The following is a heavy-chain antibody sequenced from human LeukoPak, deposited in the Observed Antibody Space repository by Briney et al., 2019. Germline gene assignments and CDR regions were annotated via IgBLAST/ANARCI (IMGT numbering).Heavy chain of an antibody. CDR3: ARSMDIVATLTQGY. Sequence: ASVKVSCKASGYTFTGYYMHWVRQAPGQGLEWMGWINPNSGGTNYAQKFQGRVTMTRDTSISTAYMELSRLRSDDTAVYYCARSMDIVATLTQGYWGQGTLVTVSS. CDR2: INPNSGGT. D-gene: IGHD5-12*01. V-gene: IGHV1-2*02. CDR1: GYTFTGYY. J-gene: IGHJ4*02.